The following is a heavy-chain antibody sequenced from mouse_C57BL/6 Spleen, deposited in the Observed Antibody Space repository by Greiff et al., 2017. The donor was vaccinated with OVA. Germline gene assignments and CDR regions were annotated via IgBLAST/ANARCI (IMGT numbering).Heavy chain of an antibody. D-gene: IGHD1-1*01. CDR3: AGRGTTTVVVDYAMDY. J-gene: IGHJ4*01. V-gene: IGHV1-15*01. CDR2: IDPETGGT. Sequence: QVQLKESGAELVRPGASVTLSCKASGYTFTDYEMHWVKQTPVHGLEWIGAIDPETGGTAYNQKFKGKAILTADKSSSTAYMELRSLTSEDSAVYYCAGRGTTTVVVDYAMDYWGQGTSVTVSS. CDR1: GYTFTDYE.